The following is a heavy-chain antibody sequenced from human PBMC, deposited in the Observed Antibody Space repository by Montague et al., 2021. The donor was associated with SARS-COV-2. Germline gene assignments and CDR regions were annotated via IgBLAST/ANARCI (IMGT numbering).Heavy chain of an antibody. V-gene: IGHV4-39*01. D-gene: IGHD1-1*01. Sequence: SETLSLTCTVSGDSISSSSCNWGWIRQPPGMGLEWIGSVHYSGRPYYNPSLKSRVTIYVDTSKNQLSLKLSSVTAADTAVYYCTRHVHMTWPEPSPGFDYWGQGTLVTVSS. CDR3: TRHVHMTWPEPSPGFDY. CDR2: VHYSGRP. CDR1: GDSISSSSCN. J-gene: IGHJ4*02.